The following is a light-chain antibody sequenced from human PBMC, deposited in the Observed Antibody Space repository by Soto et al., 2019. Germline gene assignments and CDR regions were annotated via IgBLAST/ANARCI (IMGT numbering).Light chain of an antibody. Sequence: DVVMTQTPLSLSVAPGQPASISCKSSQSLLHITGETFLFWYLQKPGQSPQLLIYEASILQNGVPSRFSGTESGTEFTLTISSLRPDDFATYYCQQYNDYSAWIFGQGTKVDIK. CDR1: QSLLHITGETF. CDR3: QQYNDYSAWI. CDR2: EAS. J-gene: IGKJ1*01. V-gene: IGKV2-29*01.